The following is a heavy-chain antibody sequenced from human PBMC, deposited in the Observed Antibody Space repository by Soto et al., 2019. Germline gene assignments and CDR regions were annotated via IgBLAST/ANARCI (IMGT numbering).Heavy chain of an antibody. V-gene: IGHV4-31*03. CDR1: GGSISSGGYY. CDR3: ACLYENYYDSSGYRLSFDY. J-gene: IGHJ4*02. D-gene: IGHD3-22*01. CDR2: IYYSGST. Sequence: SETLSLTCTVSGGSISSGGYYWSWIRQHPGKGLEWIGYIYYSGSTYYNPSLKSRVTISVDTSKNQFSLKLSSVTAADTAVYYCACLYENYYDSSGYRLSFDYWGQGTLVTVSS.